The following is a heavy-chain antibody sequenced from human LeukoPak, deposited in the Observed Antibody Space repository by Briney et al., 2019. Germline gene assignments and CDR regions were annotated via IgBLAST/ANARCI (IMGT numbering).Heavy chain of an antibody. J-gene: IGHJ4*02. D-gene: IGHD3-16*01. Sequence: SETLSLTCTVSGGSIRNQYWAWMRQSAGKGLEWIWRIFASGHTDSNPSLRSRVTISLDTPKNQFSLRLTSVTAADTAFYYCAREWPGSYDALTGLYEGGYYYDKWGQGTLVTVSS. CDR1: GGSIRNQY. CDR2: IFASGHT. V-gene: IGHV4-4*07. CDR3: AREWPGSYDALTGLYEGGYYYDK.